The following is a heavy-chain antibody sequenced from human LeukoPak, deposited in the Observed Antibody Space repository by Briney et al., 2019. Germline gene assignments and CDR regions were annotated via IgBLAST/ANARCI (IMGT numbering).Heavy chain of an antibody. CDR1: GFTFSSYA. D-gene: IGHD6-6*01. CDR3: ARGRARRDKAFDY. Sequence: GGSLRLSCAASGFTFSSYAMHWVRQAPGKGLEWVAVISYDGSNKYYADSVKGRFTISRDNSKNTLYLQMNSLRAEDTAVYYCARGRARRDKAFDYWGQGTTVTVSS. V-gene: IGHV3-30*01. J-gene: IGHJ4*03. CDR2: ISYDGSNK.